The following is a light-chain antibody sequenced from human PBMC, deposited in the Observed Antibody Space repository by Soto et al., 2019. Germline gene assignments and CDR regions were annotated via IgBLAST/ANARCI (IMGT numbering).Light chain of an antibody. V-gene: IGLV1-47*01. Sequence: QSVLTQPPSASGTPGQRVTVSCSGSTSNIGTNYVYWYQQLPGTAPKLLIFRNNQRASGVPDRFSGSKSGTSASLAISGLRSEDEAEYYCQSYDRSLSGWVFGTGTKLTVL. CDR2: RNN. J-gene: IGLJ3*02. CDR3: QSYDRSLSGWV. CDR1: TSNIGTNY.